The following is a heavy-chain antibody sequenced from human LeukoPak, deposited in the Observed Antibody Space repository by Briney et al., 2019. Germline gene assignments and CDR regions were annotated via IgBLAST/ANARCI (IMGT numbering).Heavy chain of an antibody. CDR3: GKNRYSGSLSPFDI. V-gene: IGHV3-21*04. CDR2: ISSSSSYI. CDR1: GFTFSSYS. D-gene: IGHD1-26*01. Sequence: PGGSLRLSCAASGFTFSSYSMNWVRQAPGKGLEWVSSISSSSSYIYYADSVKGRFTISRDNSKNTLYLQMNSLRAEDTAVYYCGKNRYSGSLSPFDIWGQGTMVTVSS. J-gene: IGHJ3*02.